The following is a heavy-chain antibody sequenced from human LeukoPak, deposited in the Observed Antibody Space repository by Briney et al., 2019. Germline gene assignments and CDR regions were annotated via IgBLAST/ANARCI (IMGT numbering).Heavy chain of an antibody. D-gene: IGHD3-10*01. J-gene: IGHJ6*02. CDR1: GGSFSGYY. CDR2: INHSGST. V-gene: IGHV4-34*01. CDR3: AREMVRGALDV. Sequence: SETLSLTCAVYGGSFSGYYCSWIRQPPGKGLEWIGEINHSGSTNYNPSLKSRVTISVDTSKNQFSLKLSSVTAADTAVYYCAREMVRGALDVWGQGTTVTVSS.